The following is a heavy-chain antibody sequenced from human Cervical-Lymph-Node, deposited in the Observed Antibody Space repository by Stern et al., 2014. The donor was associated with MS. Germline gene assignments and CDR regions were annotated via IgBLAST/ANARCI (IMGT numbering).Heavy chain of an antibody. Sequence: VQLVESGPGLVKPSQTLSLTCTVSGGSISSSGYYWSWIRQPADKGLEWIGRIHDSGSTYYNPSLKSRVTISMAQAKNPFPLNLPSVTAADTAVYYCATTRWDLFTWNWFDPWGQGTLVTVSS. CDR3: ATTRWDLFTWNWFDP. D-gene: IGHD1-26*01. CDR2: IHDSGST. J-gene: IGHJ5*02. CDR1: GGSISSSGYY. V-gene: IGHV4-61*02.